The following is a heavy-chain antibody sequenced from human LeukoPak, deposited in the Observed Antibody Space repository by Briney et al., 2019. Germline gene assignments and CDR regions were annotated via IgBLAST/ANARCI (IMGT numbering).Heavy chain of an antibody. CDR3: ARALMGSGSYSYYYYMDV. D-gene: IGHD3-10*01. CDR1: GFTFDDYG. J-gene: IGHJ6*03. Sequence: GGSLRLSCAASGFTFDDYGMSRVRQAPGKGLEWVSYISSSGSTIYYADSVKGRFTISRDNAKNSLYLRMDSLRAEDTAVYYCARALMGSGSYSYYYYMDVWGKGTTVTISS. CDR2: ISSSGSTI. V-gene: IGHV3-48*03.